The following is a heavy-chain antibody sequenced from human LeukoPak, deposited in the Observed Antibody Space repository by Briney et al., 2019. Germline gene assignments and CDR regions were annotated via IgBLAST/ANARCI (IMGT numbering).Heavy chain of an antibody. D-gene: IGHD3-22*01. CDR2: IDWDDDK. V-gene: IGHV2-70*11. CDR1: GFSLSTSGMC. Sequence: SGPKLVNPTQTLTLTCTFSGFSLSTSGMCVSWIRQPPGKALEWLARIDWDDDKYYSTSLKTRLTISKDTSKNQVVLTMTDMPPVDTATYVCLRTDISGTNCYFHRPGRATLLTVSS. J-gene: IGHJ2*01. CDR3: LRTDISGTNCYFHR.